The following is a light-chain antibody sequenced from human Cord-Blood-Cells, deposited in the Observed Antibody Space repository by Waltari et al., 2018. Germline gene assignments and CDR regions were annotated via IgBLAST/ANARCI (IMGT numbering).Light chain of an antibody. Sequence: QSALTQPASVSGSPGQSITISCTGTSSDVGGYNYVSWYQQHPGKAPKLMIYDVSNRPSGVSNRFSSLESGNTASLTISGLQAEDEADYYCSSYTSSSTYGFGTGTKVTVL. CDR1: SSDVGGYNY. J-gene: IGLJ1*01. CDR3: SSYTSSSTYG. CDR2: DVS. V-gene: IGLV2-14*01.